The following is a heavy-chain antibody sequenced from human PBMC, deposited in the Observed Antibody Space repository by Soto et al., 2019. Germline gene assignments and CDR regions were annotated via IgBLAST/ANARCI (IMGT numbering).Heavy chain of an antibody. CDR1: GFTFDAYT. Sequence: GGSLRLYCATSGFTFDAYTMHWVRQAPGKGLEWVSLISWDGGSTYYADSVKGRFTISRDNSKNSLYLQMNRLRTEDTALYYCAKDRCPFAAPPIYSSSPDAFDIWGQGTMVTVSS. D-gene: IGHD6-13*01. V-gene: IGHV3-43*01. CDR2: ISWDGGST. J-gene: IGHJ3*02. CDR3: AKDRCPFAAPPIYSSSPDAFDI.